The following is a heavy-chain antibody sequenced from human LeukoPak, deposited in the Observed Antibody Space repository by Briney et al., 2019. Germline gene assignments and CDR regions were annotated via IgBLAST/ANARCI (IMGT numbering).Heavy chain of an antibody. CDR1: GFTFRDYY. CDR2: ISRSGDTL. Sequence: PGGSLRLSCAASGFTFRDYYMTWIRQAPGKGLEWIAYISRSGDTLYYADSVEGRFTISRDNAKNSLYLQMNSLRAEDTAVYYCARSLGSFDYWGQGTLVTVSS. V-gene: IGHV3-11*01. J-gene: IGHJ4*02. CDR3: ARSLGSFDY.